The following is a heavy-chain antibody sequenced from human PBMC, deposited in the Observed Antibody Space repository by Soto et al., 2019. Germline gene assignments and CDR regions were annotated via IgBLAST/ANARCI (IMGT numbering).Heavy chain of an antibody. CDR1: GGTLSNSA. CDR3: ARELGYNWNYDV. V-gene: IGHV1-69*13. D-gene: IGHD1-7*01. CDR2: ITPIFGTA. J-gene: IGHJ3*01. Sequence: SVKVSCKASGGTLSNSAISWVRQAPGQGLEWMGGITPIFGTANYAQKFQGRVTLTADESTSTAYMELSGLRSEDTAVYYCARELGYNWNYDVWGQGTMVTVSS.